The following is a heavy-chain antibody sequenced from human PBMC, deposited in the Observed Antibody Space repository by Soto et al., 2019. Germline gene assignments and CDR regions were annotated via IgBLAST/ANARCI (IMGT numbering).Heavy chain of an antibody. CDR1: GFTFSSYG. Sequence: QVQLVESGGGVVQPGRSLRLSCAASGFTFSSYGMHWVRQARGKGLEWVAVISYDGSNKYYADSVKGRFTISRDNSKNTLYLQMNSLRAEDTAVYYCAKDQIGGWFGGNWFDPWGQGTLVTVSS. CDR2: ISYDGSNK. D-gene: IGHD3-10*01. CDR3: AKDQIGGWFGGNWFDP. V-gene: IGHV3-30*18. J-gene: IGHJ5*02.